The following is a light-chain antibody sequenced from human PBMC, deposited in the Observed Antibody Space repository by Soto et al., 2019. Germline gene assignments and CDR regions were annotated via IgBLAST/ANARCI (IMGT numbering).Light chain of an antibody. CDR2: GNI. Sequence: QPVLTQPPSVSGAPGQRVTISCTGSSSNIGAGYDVHWYQQRPGTAPKLLIFGNINRPSGVPDRFSGSKSGTSASLTITGLQAEDEGDYYCQSYDSTLSDRYVFGTGTKLTVL. CDR1: SSNIGAGYD. CDR3: QSYDSTLSDRYV. J-gene: IGLJ1*01. V-gene: IGLV1-40*01.